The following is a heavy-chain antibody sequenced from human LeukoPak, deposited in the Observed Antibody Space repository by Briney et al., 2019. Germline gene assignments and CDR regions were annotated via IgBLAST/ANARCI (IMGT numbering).Heavy chain of an antibody. D-gene: IGHD4-23*01. V-gene: IGHV3-30*18. CDR2: ISYDGNHK. J-gene: IGHJ4*02. Sequence: GGSLRLSCTASGFNFRNAWMCWVRQAPGKGLEWVAIISYDGNHKLYADSVKGRFTISRDNSENTLYLQMNSLRADDTAVYYCAKNYGTNSYYFDYWGQGTLVTVSS. CDR1: GFNFRNAW. CDR3: AKNYGTNSYYFDY.